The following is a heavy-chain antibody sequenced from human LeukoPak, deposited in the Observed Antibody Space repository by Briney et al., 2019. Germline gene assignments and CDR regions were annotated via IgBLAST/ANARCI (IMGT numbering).Heavy chain of an antibody. D-gene: IGHD5-18*01. CDR3: AKDTGYSYGHQYYFDY. Sequence: PGGSLRLSCAASGFTFDDYAMHWVRQAPGKGLEWVSGISWNSGSIGYADSVKGRFTISRDNAKNSLYLQMNSLRAEDTALYYCAKDTGYSYGHQYYFDYWGQGTLVTVSS. CDR1: GFTFDDYA. CDR2: ISWNSGSI. V-gene: IGHV3-9*01. J-gene: IGHJ4*02.